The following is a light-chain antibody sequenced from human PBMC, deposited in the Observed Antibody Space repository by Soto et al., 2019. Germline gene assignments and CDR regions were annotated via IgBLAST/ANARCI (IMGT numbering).Light chain of an antibody. CDR2: EVT. V-gene: IGLV2-14*01. CDR3: TSYTTGRIWV. CDR1: SGDVGHYNY. Sequence: QPVLTQPASVSGSPGQSITISCTGSSGDVGHYNYVSWYQQYPGKAPKLIIYEVTNRPSGVSNRFSGSKSGNTASLIISGLQAEDEADYYCTSYTTGRIWVFGGGTKVTVL. J-gene: IGLJ3*02.